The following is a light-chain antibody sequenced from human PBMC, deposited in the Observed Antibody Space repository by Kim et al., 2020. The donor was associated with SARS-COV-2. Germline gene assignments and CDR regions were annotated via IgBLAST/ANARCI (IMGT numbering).Light chain of an antibody. V-gene: IGLV6-57*01. CDR2: EDN. CDR3: QSYDSSNHGV. Sequence: NFMLTQPHSVSESPGKTVTISSTRSSGSIASNYVQWYQQRPGSSPTTVIYEDNQRPSGVPDRFSGSIDSSSNSASLTISGLKTEDEADYYCQSYDSSNHGVFGGGTQLTVL. J-gene: IGLJ2*01. CDR1: SGSIASNY.